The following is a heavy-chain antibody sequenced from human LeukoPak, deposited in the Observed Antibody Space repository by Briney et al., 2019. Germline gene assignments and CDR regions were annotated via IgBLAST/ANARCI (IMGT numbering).Heavy chain of an antibody. J-gene: IGHJ4*02. V-gene: IGHV3-21*01. CDR2: ISSSSNI. Sequence: PGGSLRLSCAASRFTFSSYSMNWVRQAPGKGLEWVSSISSSSNIYYADSVKGRFTISRDNATNSLYLQMNSLRAEDTAVYYCARGRGLGELAVASFDSWGQGILVTVSS. CDR1: RFTFSSYS. D-gene: IGHD6-19*01. CDR3: ARGRGLGELAVASFDS.